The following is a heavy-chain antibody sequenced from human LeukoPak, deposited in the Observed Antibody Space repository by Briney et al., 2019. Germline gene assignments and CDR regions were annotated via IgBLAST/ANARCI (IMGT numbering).Heavy chain of an antibody. CDR2: INFIGKN. CDR1: CGSMSSYY. CDR3: ARVCSSGSRAFQH. Sequence: WETLSLMCTVSCGSMSSYYCSWIRQPPGKGRQWIGYINFIGKNNFNPALTGRVTLSVDTSKNQISLKLSSVTAADTAVYYCARVCSSGSRAFQHWGQGTLVTVSS. D-gene: IGHD6-19*01. J-gene: IGHJ1*01. V-gene: IGHV4-59*12.